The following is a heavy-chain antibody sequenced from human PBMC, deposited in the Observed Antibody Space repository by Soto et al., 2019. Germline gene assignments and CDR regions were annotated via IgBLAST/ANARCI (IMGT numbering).Heavy chain of an antibody. J-gene: IGHJ4*02. Sequence: SETLSLTCTVSGGSISSTTYFWGWIRQPPGKGLEWIGSIYYSGGTYNNPSLKSRVTISVDTSKNHFSLKLSSVTAADTAVYYCARHVRGSSTSGNFDYWGQGTQVTAPQ. CDR2: IYYSGGT. CDR1: GGSISSTTYF. D-gene: IGHD6-6*01. V-gene: IGHV4-39*01. CDR3: ARHVRGSSTSGNFDY.